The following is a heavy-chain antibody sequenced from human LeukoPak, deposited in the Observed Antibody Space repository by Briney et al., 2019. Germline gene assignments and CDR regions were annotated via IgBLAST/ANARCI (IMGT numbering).Heavy chain of an antibody. CDR2: INPNSGGT. J-gene: IGHJ4*02. CDR3: ARDTLEYSSSPGDY. D-gene: IGHD6-6*01. V-gene: IGHV1-2*02. Sequence: ASVKVSCKASGYTFTGYYMHWVRQAPGQGLEWMGWINPNSGGTNYAQKFQGRVTMTRDTSISTAYMELSRLRSDDTAVYYCARDTLEYSSSPGDYWGQGTLVTVSS. CDR1: GYTFTGYY.